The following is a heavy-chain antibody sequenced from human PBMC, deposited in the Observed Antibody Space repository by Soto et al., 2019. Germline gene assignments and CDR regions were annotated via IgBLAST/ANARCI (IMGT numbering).Heavy chain of an antibody. CDR1: GGSISSLY. CDR2: IYYRGST. D-gene: IGHD1-26*01. J-gene: IGHJ6*02. V-gene: IGHV4-59*11. CDR3: ARDGREASGMDV. Sequence: SETLSLTCTVSGGSISSLYWSWVRQAPGKGLEWIGHIYYRGSTNYNPSLRSRSTISVDTSENQFSLKLNSVTTADTAVYYCARDGREASGMDVWGQGTKVTVSS.